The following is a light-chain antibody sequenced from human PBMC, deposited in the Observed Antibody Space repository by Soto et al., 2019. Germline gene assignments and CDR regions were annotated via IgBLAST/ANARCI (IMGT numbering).Light chain of an antibody. J-gene: IGKJ1*01. CDR3: QQHENWPRT. Sequence: EIVMTQSPATLSVSRGERATLSFRASQSVSIDLAWYQQTPGQAPRLLIYDASNRATGIPARFSGSGSGTDFTLTISSLEPEDFALYYCQQHENWPRTFGQGTKVDI. V-gene: IGKV3-11*01. CDR1: QSVSID. CDR2: DAS.